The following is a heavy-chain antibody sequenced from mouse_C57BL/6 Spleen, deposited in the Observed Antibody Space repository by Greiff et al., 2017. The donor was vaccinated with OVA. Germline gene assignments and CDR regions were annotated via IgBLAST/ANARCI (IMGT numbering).Heavy chain of an antibody. V-gene: IGHV3-6*01. J-gene: IGHJ2*01. CDR3: ARRGMGPYYFDY. CDR1: GYSITSGYY. CDR2: ISYDGSN. D-gene: IGHD2-10*02. Sequence: EVHLVESGPGLVKPSQSLSLTCSVTGYSITSGYYWNWIRQFPGNKLEWMGYISYDGSNNYNPSLKNRISITRDTSKNQFFLKLNSVTTEDTATYYCARRGMGPYYFDYWGQGTTLTVSS.